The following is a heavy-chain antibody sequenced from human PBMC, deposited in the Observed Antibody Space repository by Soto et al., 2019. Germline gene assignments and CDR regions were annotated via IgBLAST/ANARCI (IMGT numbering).Heavy chain of an antibody. CDR3: ARGRFRRTWFDP. D-gene: IGHD3-16*01. CDR1: GYTFSDYV. J-gene: IGHJ5*02. Sequence: ASVKVSCKASGYTFSDYVINWVRQAAGQGLEWMGWMNPYSGNTGYAQKFQGRVTMTTDTSITTAYLELSSLTFEDTAIYYCARGRFRRTWFDPWGQGTLVTVSS. V-gene: IGHV1-8*01. CDR2: MNPYSGNT.